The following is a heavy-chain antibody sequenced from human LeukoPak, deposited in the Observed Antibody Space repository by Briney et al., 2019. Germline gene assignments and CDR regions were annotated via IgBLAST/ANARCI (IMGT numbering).Heavy chain of an antibody. D-gene: IGHD1-26*01. CDR2: IYYSGST. Sequence: SETLSLTCTVSGGSISSSSYYWGWIRQPPEKGLEWIGSIYYSGSTYYNPSLKSRVTISVDTSKNQFSLKVSSVTAADTAVYYCARGVGSLSPVNYWGQGTLVTVSS. V-gene: IGHV4-39*07. J-gene: IGHJ4*02. CDR3: ARGVGSLSPVNY. CDR1: GGSISSSSYY.